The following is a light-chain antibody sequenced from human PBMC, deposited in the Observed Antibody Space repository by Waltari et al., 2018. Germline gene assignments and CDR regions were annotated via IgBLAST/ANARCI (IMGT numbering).Light chain of an antibody. CDR2: EAS. CDR1: QSVTTN. Sequence: EIVMTQSPATLSVSPGERVTLSCSASQSVTTNLAWYQQKPDQAPRLLIYEASTRSTGIPARFRGSGSWTEFTPPISSLQSEDFAVYYCQQYNRWPPITFGQGTRLEIK. J-gene: IGKJ5*01. CDR3: QQYNRWPPIT. V-gene: IGKV3-15*01.